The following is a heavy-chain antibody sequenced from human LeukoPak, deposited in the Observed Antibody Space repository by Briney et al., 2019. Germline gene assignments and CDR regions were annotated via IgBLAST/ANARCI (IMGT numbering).Heavy chain of an antibody. CDR1: GGSISSSSYY. CDR3: ARLKKPSTPIRTKRELPANHAFDI. CDR2: IYYSGST. V-gene: IGHV4-39*01. J-gene: IGHJ3*02. D-gene: IGHD1-26*01. Sequence: PSETLSLTCTVSGGSISSSSYYWGWIRQPPGKGLEWIGSIYYSGSTYYNPSLKSRVTISVDTSKNQFSLKLSSVTAADTAVYYCARLKKPSTPIRTKRELPANHAFDIWGLGTMVTVSS.